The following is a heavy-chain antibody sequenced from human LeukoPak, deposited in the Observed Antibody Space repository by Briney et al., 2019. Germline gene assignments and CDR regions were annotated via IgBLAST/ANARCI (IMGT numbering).Heavy chain of an antibody. CDR2: ISSSGSTI. CDR3: ARDTALLWFGESRGNWFDP. CDR1: GFTFSDYY. Sequence: GGSLRLSCAASGFTFSDYYMSWIRQAPGKGLEWVSYISSSGSTIYYADSVKGRFTISRDNAKNSLYLQMNSLRAEDTAVYYCARDTALLWFGESRGNWFDPWGQGTLVTVSS. D-gene: IGHD3-10*01. J-gene: IGHJ5*02. V-gene: IGHV3-11*01.